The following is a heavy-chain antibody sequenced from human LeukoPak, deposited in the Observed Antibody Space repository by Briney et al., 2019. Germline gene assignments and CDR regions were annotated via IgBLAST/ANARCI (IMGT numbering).Heavy chain of an antibody. Sequence: ASVKVSCKASGYTFTGYYMHWVRQASGKGLEWVGRIRSKANSYATAYAASVKGRFTISRDDSKNTAYLQMNSLKTEDTAVYYCTRSFSGSMVVTEDYWGQGTLVTVSS. CDR2: IRSKANSYAT. CDR1: GYTFTGYY. J-gene: IGHJ4*02. CDR3: TRSFSGSMVVTEDY. D-gene: IGHD4-23*01. V-gene: IGHV3-73*01.